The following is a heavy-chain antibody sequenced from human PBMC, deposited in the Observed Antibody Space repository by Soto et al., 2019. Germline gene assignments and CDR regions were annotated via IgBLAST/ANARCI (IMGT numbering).Heavy chain of an antibody. D-gene: IGHD6-13*01. V-gene: IGHV5-51*01. J-gene: IGHJ4*02. CDR3: ARSPRSSPYFDY. CDR1: GYTFSNFW. CDR2: IYPGDSET. Sequence: LKISCQCSGYTFSNFWIAWVRQLPGKGLEYMGIIYPGDSETRYSPSFHGKVTISADRSIGTAYLQWSSLEASDSAFYFCARSPRSSPYFDYWGQGALVTVSS.